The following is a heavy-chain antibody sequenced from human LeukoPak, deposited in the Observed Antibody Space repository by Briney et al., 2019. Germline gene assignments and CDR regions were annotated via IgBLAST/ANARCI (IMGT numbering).Heavy chain of an antibody. CDR3: AREATYGNIVVVVAGDLDY. D-gene: IGHD2-15*01. V-gene: IGHV3-7*01. Sequence: GGSLRLSCAASGFTFSSYWMSLVRQAPGKGLEWVANIKQDGSEKDYVDSVKGRFTISRDNAKNSLYLQMNSLRAEDTAVYYCAREATYGNIVVVVAGDLDYWGQGTLVTVSS. CDR1: GFTFSSYW. CDR2: IKQDGSEK. J-gene: IGHJ4*02.